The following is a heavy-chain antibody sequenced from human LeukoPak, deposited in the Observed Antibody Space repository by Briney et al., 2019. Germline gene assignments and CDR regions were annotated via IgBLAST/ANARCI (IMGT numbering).Heavy chain of an antibody. D-gene: IGHD6-19*01. Sequence: ASVKVSCKASGYTFTGYYMHWVRQAPGQGLEWMGWINTNTGNPTYAQGFPGRFVFSLDTSVSTAYLQISSLKAEDTAVYYCAREAVRGWYNFDYWGQGTLVTVSS. V-gene: IGHV7-4-1*02. J-gene: IGHJ4*02. CDR3: AREAVRGWYNFDY. CDR2: INTNTGNP. CDR1: GYTFTGYY.